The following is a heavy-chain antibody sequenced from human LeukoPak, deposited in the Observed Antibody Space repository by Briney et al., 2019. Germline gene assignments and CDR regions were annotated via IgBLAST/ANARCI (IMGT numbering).Heavy chain of an antibody. Sequence: GGSLRLSCAASGFTFSAYGMHWVRQTPGKGLHWVAFTRYDGSNKADSVQGRFTVSRDNAKNTLYLQMNSLRPEDTAVYYCAKGPERTYGYDVYYMDVWGRGTTVIVSS. V-gene: IGHV3-30*02. CDR1: GFTFSAYG. J-gene: IGHJ6*03. CDR3: AKGPERTYGYDVYYMDV. CDR2: TRYDGSNK. D-gene: IGHD5-18*01.